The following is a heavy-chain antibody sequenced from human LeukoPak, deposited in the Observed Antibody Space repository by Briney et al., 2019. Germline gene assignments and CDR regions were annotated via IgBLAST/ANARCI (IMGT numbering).Heavy chain of an antibody. D-gene: IGHD3-22*01. CDR1: GFTVSSNY. V-gene: IGHV3-53*01. CDR3: ARVSGHPDYYDSSGYVGY. CDR2: IYSDGST. J-gene: IGHJ4*02. Sequence: PGGSLRLSCAASGFTVSSNYMSWVRQAPGKGLEWVSGIYSDGSTYYADSVKGRFTISRDNSKNTLYLQMNSLRAEDTAVYYCARVSGHPDYYDSSGYVGYWGQGTLVTVSS.